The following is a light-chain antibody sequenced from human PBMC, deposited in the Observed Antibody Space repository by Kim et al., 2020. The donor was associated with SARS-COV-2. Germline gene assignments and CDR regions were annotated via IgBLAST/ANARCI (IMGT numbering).Light chain of an antibody. CDR2: GAS. CDR3: HHYASSPVT. V-gene: IGKV3-20*01. CDR1: ETGGNKF. Sequence: PGGTATLSCRASETGGNKFLAWYQQRPGQAPRLIMHGASNRATGIPDRFTGSASGTDFTLTIHRLEPEDFAMYYCHHYASSPVTFGQGTRLEIK. J-gene: IGKJ5*01.